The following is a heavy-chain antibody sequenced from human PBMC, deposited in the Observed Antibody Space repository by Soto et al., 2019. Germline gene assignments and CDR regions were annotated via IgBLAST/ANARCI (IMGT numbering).Heavy chain of an antibody. CDR1: GGTFSSYA. J-gene: IGHJ4*02. CDR2: IIPIFGTA. V-gene: IGHV1-69*13. Sequence: SVKVSCKASGGTFSSYAISWVRQAPGQGLEWMGGIIPIFGTANYAQKFQGRVTITADESTSTAYMELSSLRSEDTAVYYCARVYYDILTGLGYFDYWGQGTLVTVSS. D-gene: IGHD3-9*01. CDR3: ARVYYDILTGLGYFDY.